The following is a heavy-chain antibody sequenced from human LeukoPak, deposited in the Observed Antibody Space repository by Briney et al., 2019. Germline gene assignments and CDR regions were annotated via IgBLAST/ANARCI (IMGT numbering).Heavy chain of an antibody. CDR3: ATPAELVVVNAFDY. CDR1: GGTFSSYA. CDR2: IIPIFGTA. D-gene: IGHD3-22*01. Sequence: SVKVSCKASGGTFSSYAISWVRQAPGQGLEWMGGIIPIFGTANYAQKFQGRVTMTEDTSTDTAYMELSSLRSEDTAVYYCATPAELVVVNAFDYWGQGTLVTVSS. V-gene: IGHV1-69*06. J-gene: IGHJ4*02.